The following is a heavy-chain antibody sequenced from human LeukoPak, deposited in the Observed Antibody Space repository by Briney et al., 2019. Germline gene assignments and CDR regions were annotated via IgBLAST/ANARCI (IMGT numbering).Heavy chain of an antibody. D-gene: IGHD2-2*01. CDR2: ISGGGTST. CDR3: ARGGDSTSFFDH. CDR1: GFTFRTYA. V-gene: IGHV3-23*01. Sequence: GGSLRLSCAASGFTFRTYAMNWVRQAPGQGLEWVSAISGGGTSTYYADSVKGRFTFSRDNSKNTLYLQMNSLRAEDTAIYYCARGGDSTSFFDHWGQGTPVTVSS. J-gene: IGHJ4*02.